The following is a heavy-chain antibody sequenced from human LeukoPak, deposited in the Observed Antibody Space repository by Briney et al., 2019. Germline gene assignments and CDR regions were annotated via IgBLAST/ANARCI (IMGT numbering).Heavy chain of an antibody. CDR3: ASIGVGNYYDSKRFDP. D-gene: IGHD3-22*01. CDR1: GYSFTDYY. CDR2: INPNSGGT. J-gene: IGHJ5*02. V-gene: IGHV1-2*02. Sequence: GASVKVSCKASGYSFTDYYMHWVRQAPGQGLEWMGWINPNSGGTNYAQKFQGRVTMTRDTSISTAYMELSRLRSDDTAVYYCASIGVGNYYDSKRFDPWGQGTLVTVSS.